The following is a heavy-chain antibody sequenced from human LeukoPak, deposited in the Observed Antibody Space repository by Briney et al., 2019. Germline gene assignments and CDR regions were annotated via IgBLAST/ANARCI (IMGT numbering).Heavy chain of an antibody. Sequence: PSETLSLTCTVSGDSISSYYWNWIRQPPGKGLEWIGHIYYSGSTNYNPSLTSRVTISVDTSKNQFSLKLRSVTAADTAVYYCAGGWGSYSGYDSWGQGTLVTVSS. CDR1: GDSISSYY. V-gene: IGHV4-59*01. CDR3: AGGWGSYSGYDS. D-gene: IGHD5-12*01. J-gene: IGHJ5*01. CDR2: IYYSGST.